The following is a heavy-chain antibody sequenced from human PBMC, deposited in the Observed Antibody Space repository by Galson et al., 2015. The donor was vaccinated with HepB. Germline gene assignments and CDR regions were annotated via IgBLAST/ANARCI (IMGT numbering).Heavy chain of an antibody. J-gene: IGHJ6*02. CDR2: ISAYNGNT. CDR3: ARDLTMVRGVILGGYYYYYGMDV. V-gene: IGHV1-18*01. Sequence: SVKVSCKASGYTFTSYGISWVRQAPGQGLEWMGWISAYNGNTNYAQKLQGRVTMTTDTSTSTAYMELRSLRSDDTAVYYCARDLTMVRGVILGGYYYYYGMDVWGQGTTVTVSS. CDR1: GYTFTSYG. D-gene: IGHD3-10*01.